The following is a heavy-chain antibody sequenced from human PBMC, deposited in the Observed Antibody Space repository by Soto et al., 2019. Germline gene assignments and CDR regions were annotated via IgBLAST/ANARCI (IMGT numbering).Heavy chain of an antibody. V-gene: IGHV1-69*02. J-gene: IGHJ4*02. CDR1: GDTFSFYT. CDR2: VIPMVSMA. CDR3: AGGYGSGSGEFDY. Sequence: SSVKLSCKASGDTFSFYTINWVRQAPGLGLEWMVRVIPMVSMANDXXKFQVRVXXTADESRNIGXVQLSXVASEETDIYYCAGGYGSGSGEFDYWRQGTLVTVSS. D-gene: IGHD3-10*01.